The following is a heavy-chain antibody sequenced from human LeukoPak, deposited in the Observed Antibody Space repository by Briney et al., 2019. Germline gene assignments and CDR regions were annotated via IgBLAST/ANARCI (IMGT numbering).Heavy chain of an antibody. CDR2: INPSGGST. Sequence: ASVKVSCKASGYTFTSYYMHWVRQAPGQGLEWMGIINPSGGSTSYAQKFQGRVTMTRDTSTSTVYMELSSLRSEDTAVYYCARDRKAYYYDSSGYDAFDIWGQGTMVTVSS. CDR3: ARDRKAYYYDSSGYDAFDI. CDR1: GYTFTSYY. V-gene: IGHV1-46*01. J-gene: IGHJ3*02. D-gene: IGHD3-22*01.